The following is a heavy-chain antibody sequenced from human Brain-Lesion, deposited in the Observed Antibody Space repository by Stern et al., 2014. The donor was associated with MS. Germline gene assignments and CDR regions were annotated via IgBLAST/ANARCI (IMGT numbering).Heavy chain of an antibody. CDR3: ARNPALWYFDL. CDR2: VYYSGSI. V-gene: IGHV4-31*03. CDR1: GGSVSSGGYS. D-gene: IGHD3-3*02. J-gene: IGHJ2*01. Sequence: VQLQESGPGLVKPLQTLSLTCTVSGGSVSSGGYSWNWIRQHPGKGLEWIGHVYYSGSIAYNPSLKSRVTISVDTSKNQFSLRLRSVTAADTAVYYCARNPALWYFDLWGRGTLAAVSS.